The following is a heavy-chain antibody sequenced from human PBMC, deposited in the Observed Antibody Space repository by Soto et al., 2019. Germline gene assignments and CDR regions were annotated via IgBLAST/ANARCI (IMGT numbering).Heavy chain of an antibody. CDR3: ARDGRDYYGMDV. Sequence: SLRLSCAASGFTFSSYAMHWVRQAPGKGLEWVAVISYDGSNKYYADSVKGRFTISRDNSKNTLYLQMNNLRAEDTAVYYCARDGRDYYGMDVWGQGTTVTVSS. J-gene: IGHJ6*02. CDR1: GFTFSSYA. V-gene: IGHV3-30-3*01. CDR2: ISYDGSNK.